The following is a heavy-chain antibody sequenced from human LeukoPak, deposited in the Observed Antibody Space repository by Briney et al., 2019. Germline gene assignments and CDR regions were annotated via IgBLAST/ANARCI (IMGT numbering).Heavy chain of an antibody. V-gene: IGHV6-1*01. J-gene: IGHJ5*02. CDR3: ASGWALS. Sequence: SQTLSLTCDVSGDSVSNKNGAWNWIRQSPSRGLEWLGRTYFRSEWHTDYAVSVKGRIAITADTSKNQSSLQLASVTPEDTAVYYCASGWALSWGQGSLVTVSS. CDR2: TYFRSEWHT. CDR1: GDSVSNKNGA. D-gene: IGHD1-26*01.